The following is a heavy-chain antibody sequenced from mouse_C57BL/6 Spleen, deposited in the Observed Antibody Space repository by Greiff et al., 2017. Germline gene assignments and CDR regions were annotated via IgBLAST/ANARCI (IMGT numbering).Heavy chain of an antibody. J-gene: IGHJ2*01. V-gene: IGHV1-42*01. CDR3: AREGYYGH. CDR2: INPDAGGT. Sequence: VQLQQSGPELVKPGASVKISCKASGYSFTGYYMNWVKQSPEKSLEWIGEINPDAGGTTYNQKFKAKATLTVDKSSNTAYMQLKSLTSEDSAVYYCAREGYYGHRGQGTTLTVPS. CDR1: GYSFTGYY.